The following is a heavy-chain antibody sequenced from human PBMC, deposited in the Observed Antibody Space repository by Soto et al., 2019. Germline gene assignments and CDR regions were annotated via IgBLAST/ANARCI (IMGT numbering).Heavy chain of an antibody. D-gene: IGHD5-18*01. CDR2: ISYDGSNK. Sequence: QVQLVESGGGVVQPGRSLRLSCAASGFTFSSYGMHWVRQAPGKGLEWVAVISYDGSNKYYADSVKGRFTISRDNSKNTLYLQMNSLRAEDTAVYYCAKDRGYSYGPYFDYWGQGTLVTVSS. CDR3: AKDRGYSYGPYFDY. V-gene: IGHV3-30*18. CDR1: GFTFSSYG. J-gene: IGHJ4*02.